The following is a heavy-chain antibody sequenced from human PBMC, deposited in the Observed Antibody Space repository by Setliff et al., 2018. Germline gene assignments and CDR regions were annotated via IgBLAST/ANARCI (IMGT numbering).Heavy chain of an antibody. D-gene: IGHD6-19*01. CDR1: GFIFSNFG. CDR2: VSFDGRNK. CDR3: ARDIAVAGLAVFQH. V-gene: IGHV3-30*03. J-gene: IGHJ1*01. Sequence: GGSLRLSCGASGFIFSNFGMHWVRQAPGKGLEWVAAVSFDGRNKYYADSVKGRFTISRDNAKNSLYLQMNSLRAEDTAVYYCARDIAVAGLAVFQHWGQGTLVTVSS.